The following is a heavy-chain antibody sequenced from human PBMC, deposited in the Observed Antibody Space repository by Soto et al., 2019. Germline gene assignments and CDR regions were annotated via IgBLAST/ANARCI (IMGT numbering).Heavy chain of an antibody. CDR1: GFTFSSYA. CDR2: ISGSGGST. D-gene: IGHD3-3*01. Sequence: EVQLLESGGGLVQPGGSLRLSCAASGFTFSSYAMSWVRQAPGTGLEWVSAISGSGGSTYYAYSVKGRFTISRDNSKNTLYLQMNRLRAEDTAVYYCAKESGHDVWSGSYGMDVWGQGTTVTVSS. J-gene: IGHJ6*02. V-gene: IGHV3-23*01. CDR3: AKESGHDVWSGSYGMDV.